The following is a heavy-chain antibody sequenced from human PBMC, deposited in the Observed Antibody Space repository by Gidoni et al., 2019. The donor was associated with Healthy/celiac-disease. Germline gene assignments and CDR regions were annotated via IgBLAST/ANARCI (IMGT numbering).Heavy chain of an antibody. J-gene: IGHJ4*02. CDR2: IYYSGST. D-gene: IGHD6-19*01. V-gene: IGHV4-59*01. CDR3: AREISEYSSGWYIGY. CDR1: GGSISSYY. Sequence: QVQLQESGPGLEKPSETRSLTSTVDGGSISSYYWSWIRQPPGKGLEWIGYIYYSGSTNYNPSLKSRVTISVDTSKNQFSLKLSSVTAADTAVYYCAREISEYSSGWYIGYWGQGTLVTVSS.